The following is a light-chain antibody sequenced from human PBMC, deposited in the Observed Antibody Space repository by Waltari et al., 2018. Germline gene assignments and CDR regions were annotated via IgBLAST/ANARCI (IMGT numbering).Light chain of an antibody. CDR1: RSVGSY. V-gene: IGKV3-11*01. J-gene: IGKJ4*01. Sequence: EVVLTQSPVPLSLSPGERATLSCRASRSVGSYLAWYRQKPGQAPRLLIYDVSKRATGIPARFSGSGSGTDFTLTISSLEPEDFAFYYCQQRSNWPPALTFGGGTRVEIK. CDR3: QQRSNWPPALT. CDR2: DVS.